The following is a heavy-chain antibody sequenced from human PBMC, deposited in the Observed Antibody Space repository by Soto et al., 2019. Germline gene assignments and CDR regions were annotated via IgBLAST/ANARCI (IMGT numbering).Heavy chain of an antibody. CDR2: IIDSGGST. V-gene: IGHV3-23*01. CDR1: GFTFSSCA. Sequence: GGSLRLSCAASGFTFSSCAMGWVRQAPGKGLEWVSDIIDSGGSTYYADSVKGRFTISRDNSRSTLYLQMNSLRAEDTAVYYCARDRVESGYPEYFQHWGQGTLVTVSS. CDR3: ARDRVESGYPEYFQH. J-gene: IGHJ1*01. D-gene: IGHD3-22*01.